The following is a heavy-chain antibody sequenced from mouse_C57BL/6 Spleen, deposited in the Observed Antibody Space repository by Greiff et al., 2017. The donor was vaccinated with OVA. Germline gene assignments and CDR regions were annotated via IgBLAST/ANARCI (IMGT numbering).Heavy chain of an antibody. D-gene: IGHD4-1*01. CDR2: IHHNSGST. J-gene: IGHJ4*01. V-gene: IGHV1-64*01. CDR1: GYTFTSYW. CDR3: ASNWDGYYAMDY. Sequence: QVQLKQPGAELVKPGASVKLSCKASGYTFTSYWMHWVKQRPGQGLEWIGMIHHNSGSTNYNEKFKSKATLTVDKSSSTAYMQLSSLTSEDSAVYYCASNWDGYYAMDYWGQGTSVTVSS.